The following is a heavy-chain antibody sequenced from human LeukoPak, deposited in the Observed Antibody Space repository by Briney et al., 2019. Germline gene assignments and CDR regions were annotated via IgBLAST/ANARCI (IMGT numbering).Heavy chain of an antibody. D-gene: IGHD3-22*01. J-gene: IGHJ2*01. CDR1: GFTFSRNW. V-gene: IGHV3-7*01. CDR3: ARTYYYDTNGALFYHWYFDL. Sequence: HPGGSLRLSCAASGFTFSRNWMTWVRQAPGKGLEWVANLKEGGSGKYYVDSVKGRFTISRDNAKNSLYLQMSSLRAEDTAVYYCARTYYYDTNGALFYHWYFDLWGRGTLVTVSS. CDR2: LKEGGSGK.